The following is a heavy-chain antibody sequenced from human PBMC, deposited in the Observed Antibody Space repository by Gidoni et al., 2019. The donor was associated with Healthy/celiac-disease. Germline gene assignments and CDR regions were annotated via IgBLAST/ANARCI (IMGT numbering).Heavy chain of an antibody. Sequence: HLQLQESGPGLVKPSQTLSLTCTVSGGSISSSSYYWGWIRQPTGKGLGWIGSIYYSGSTYYNPSLKSRVTISVDTSKNQFSLKLSSVTAADTAVYYCAREALPGWRVVAATPGRVDPWGQGTLVTVSS. CDR3: AREALPGWRVVAATPGRVDP. CDR2: IYYSGST. CDR1: GGSISSSSYY. V-gene: IGHV4-39*07. D-gene: IGHD2-15*01. J-gene: IGHJ5*02.